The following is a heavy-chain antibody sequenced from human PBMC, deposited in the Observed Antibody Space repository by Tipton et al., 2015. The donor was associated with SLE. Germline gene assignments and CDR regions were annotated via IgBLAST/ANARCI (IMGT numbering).Heavy chain of an antibody. CDR1: GGSINNSTYY. CDR3: AKVTVFGVAIFGYNWFDP. J-gene: IGHJ5*02. CDR2: IYYSGNT. D-gene: IGHD3-3*01. V-gene: IGHV4-39*02. Sequence: TLSLTCTVSGGSINNSTYYWGWIRQPPGKGLEWLGIIYYSGNTYYNSSLKSRVTMSVDTPKNHFSLKLSSVTAADTGVYYCAKVTVFGVAIFGYNWFDPWGQGTLVTVAS.